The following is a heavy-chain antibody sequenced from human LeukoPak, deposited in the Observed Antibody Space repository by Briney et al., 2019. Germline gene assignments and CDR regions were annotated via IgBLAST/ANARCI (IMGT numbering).Heavy chain of an antibody. CDR1: GGSISSYY. Sequence: PSETLSLTCTVSGGSISSYYWGWIRQPPGKGLEWIGSIYYSGSTYYNPSLKSRVTISVDTSKNQFSLKLSSVTAADTAVYYCARERMAVAGTNWFDPWGQGTLVTVSS. D-gene: IGHD6-19*01. CDR2: IYYSGST. CDR3: ARERMAVAGTNWFDP. J-gene: IGHJ5*02. V-gene: IGHV4-39*02.